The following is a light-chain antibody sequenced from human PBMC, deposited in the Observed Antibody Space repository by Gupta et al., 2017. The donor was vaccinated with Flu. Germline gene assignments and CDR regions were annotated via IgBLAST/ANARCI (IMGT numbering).Light chain of an antibody. Sequence: GTLSLSPGDRATLSCRASQSIRSSYLAWYQQKPGQAPRLLIYGASSRATGIPDRFSGSGSGTDFALTISRLEPEDFAVYYCQQDGSSSFTFGHGTKVNI. J-gene: IGKJ3*01. CDR1: QSIRSSY. CDR3: QQDGSSSFT. V-gene: IGKV3-20*01. CDR2: GAS.